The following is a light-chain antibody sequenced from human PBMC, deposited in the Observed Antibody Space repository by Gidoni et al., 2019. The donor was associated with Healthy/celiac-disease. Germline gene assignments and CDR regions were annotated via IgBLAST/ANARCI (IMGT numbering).Light chain of an antibody. CDR2: DAS. V-gene: IGKV3-11*01. CDR3: QQRSNWPPGT. J-gene: IGKJ3*01. CDR1: QCVSSY. Sequence: EIALTQSPVTLSLSPGERATLSCRASQCVSSYLAWYQQKPGQAPRLLIYDASNRATGTPARFSGSGSGTDFTLTISSLEPEDFAVYYCQQRSNWPPGTFGPGTKVEIK.